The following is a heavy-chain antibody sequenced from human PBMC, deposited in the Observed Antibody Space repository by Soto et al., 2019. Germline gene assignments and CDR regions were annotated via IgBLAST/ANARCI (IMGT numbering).Heavy chain of an antibody. CDR2: INSDGSST. V-gene: IGHV3-74*01. J-gene: IGHJ6*03. Sequence: GESLKISCAASGFTFSSYWMHWVRQAPGKGLVWVSRINSDGSSTSYADSVKGRFTISRDNAKNTLYLQMNSLRAEDTAVYYCARTYSSSWSYYYYYMDVWGKGTTVTVSS. CDR3: ARTYSSSWSYYYYYMDV. CDR1: GFTFSSYW. D-gene: IGHD6-13*01.